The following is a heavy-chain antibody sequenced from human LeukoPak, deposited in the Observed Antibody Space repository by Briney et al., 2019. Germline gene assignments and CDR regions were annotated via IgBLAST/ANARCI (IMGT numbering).Heavy chain of an antibody. V-gene: IGHV3-7*03. Sequence: PGGSLRLSCVASGFTFGKYWMSWVRQAPGKGLEGVANVRLDGSEKNYVDSVKGRSTISRDNTKNSLYLQMNSLRAEDTAVFYCARDQYDTWSRRGNFDSWGQGTLVIVSS. J-gene: IGHJ4*02. CDR3: ARDQYDTWSRRGNFDS. D-gene: IGHD3-3*01. CDR1: GFTFGKYW. CDR2: VRLDGSEK.